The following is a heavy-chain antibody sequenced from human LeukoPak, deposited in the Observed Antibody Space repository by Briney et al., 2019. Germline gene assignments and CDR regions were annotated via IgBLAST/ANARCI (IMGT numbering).Heavy chain of an antibody. CDR3: AKAMVVLISGQFWDY. D-gene: IGHD3-22*01. J-gene: IGHJ4*02. CDR1: GFTFRNYG. Sequence: GGTLRLSCAASGFTFRNYGMSWVRQAPGKGLEWVSAISGSGINTYYADSVKGRFTISSDNSKNTLYLQMNSLRAEDTAIYYCAKAMVVLISGQFWDYWGQGTLVTVSS. V-gene: IGHV3-23*01. CDR2: ISGSGINT.